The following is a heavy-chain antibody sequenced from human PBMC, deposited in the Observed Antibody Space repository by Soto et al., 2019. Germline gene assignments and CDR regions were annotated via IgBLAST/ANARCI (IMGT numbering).Heavy chain of an antibody. V-gene: IGHV1-3*01. Sequence: APVRVSCKASGYTFTSYAMHWVRQAPGQRLEWMGWINAGNGNTKYSQKFQGRVTITRDTSASTAYMELSSLRSEDTAVYYCARATAMVRDAFDIWGQGTMVTVSS. D-gene: IGHD5-18*01. J-gene: IGHJ3*02. CDR2: INAGNGNT. CDR3: ARATAMVRDAFDI. CDR1: GYTFTSYA.